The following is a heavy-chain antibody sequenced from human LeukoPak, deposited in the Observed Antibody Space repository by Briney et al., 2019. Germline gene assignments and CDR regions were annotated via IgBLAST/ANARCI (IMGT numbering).Heavy chain of an antibody. CDR1: GGSISSGSYY. D-gene: IGHD6-13*01. CDR2: IYYSGST. Sequence: PSETLSLTCIVSGGSISSGSYYWSWIRQPPGKGLEWIGYIYYSGSTNYNPSLKSRVTISVDTSKNQFSLKLSSVTAADTAVYYCARATAAGTMLFYYYYMDVWGKGTTVTISS. CDR3: ARATAAGTMLFYYYYMDV. J-gene: IGHJ6*03. V-gene: IGHV4-61*01.